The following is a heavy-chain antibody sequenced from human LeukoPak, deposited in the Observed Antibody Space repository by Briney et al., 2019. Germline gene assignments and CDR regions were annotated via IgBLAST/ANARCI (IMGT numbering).Heavy chain of an antibody. V-gene: IGHV4-39*01. J-gene: IGHJ4*02. CDR1: GGSIRSSSYY. Sequence: SETLSLTCTVSGGSIRSSSYYSGWIRQPPGKGLEWIGSIYYSGSTYYNPSLKSRVTISVDTTKNQCSLKLSSVTAADTAVYYCARGRGMTTIDYWGQGTLVTVSS. CDR3: ARGRGMTTIDY. CDR2: IYYSGST. D-gene: IGHD4-17*01.